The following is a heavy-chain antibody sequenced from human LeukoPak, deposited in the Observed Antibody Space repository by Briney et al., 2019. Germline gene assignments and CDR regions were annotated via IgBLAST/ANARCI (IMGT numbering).Heavy chain of an antibody. CDR1: GGTFSSYA. CDR3: ARDRALDSGTGFDY. CDR2: IIPIFGTA. Sequence: SVKVSCKTSGGTFSSYATSWVRQAPGQGLEWMGGIIPIFGTANYAQKFQGRVTITADESTSTVYMELSSLRSEDTAVYYCARDRALDSGTGFDYWGQGTLVTVSS. J-gene: IGHJ4*02. V-gene: IGHV1-69*13. D-gene: IGHD3-10*01.